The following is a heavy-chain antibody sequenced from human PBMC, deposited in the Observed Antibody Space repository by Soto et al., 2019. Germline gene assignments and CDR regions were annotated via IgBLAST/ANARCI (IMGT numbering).Heavy chain of an antibody. Sequence: QVPLVQSGAEVKKPGSSVKVSCKASGGTFSSYTISWVRQAPGQGLEWMGRIIPLLGIANYAQKFQGRVTITADKSTRTAYMELSSLISEDTAVYYCARGTMVRGVIITGPNWFVPWGQGTLVTVSS. CDR3: ARGTMVRGVIITGPNWFVP. D-gene: IGHD3-10*01. CDR1: GGTFSSYT. CDR2: IIPLLGIA. J-gene: IGHJ5*02. V-gene: IGHV1-69*02.